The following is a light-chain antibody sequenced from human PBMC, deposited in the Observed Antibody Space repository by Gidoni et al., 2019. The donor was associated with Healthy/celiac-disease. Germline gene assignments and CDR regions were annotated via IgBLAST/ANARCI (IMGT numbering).Light chain of an antibody. CDR3: QHPFT. CDR2: AAA. V-gene: IGKV1-9*01. CDR1: QGLSSY. Sequence: DIQLTQSQSFLSASVAARVTITCRASQGLSSYLGWYQQKPGKAPKHMIYAAATLQSGVPSRCSGSGSGTEFTRTISSLQSEDFATYHCQHPFTFGPGTKVDIK. J-gene: IGKJ3*01.